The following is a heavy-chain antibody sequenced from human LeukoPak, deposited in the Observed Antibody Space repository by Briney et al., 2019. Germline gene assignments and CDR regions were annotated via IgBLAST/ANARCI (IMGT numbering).Heavy chain of an antibody. CDR3: ARRLTQYDCFDP. D-gene: IGHD2-2*01. V-gene: IGHV6-1*01. Sequence: SQTLSLTCAISGDSVSSNSVTWNWIRQSPSRGFEWLGRTYYRSTWYNDYAVSVRGRITVNPDTSKNQFSLHLNSVTPEDTAVYYCARRLTQYDCFDPWGQEILVTVSS. CDR2: TYYRSTWYN. J-gene: IGHJ5*02. CDR1: GDSVSSNSVT.